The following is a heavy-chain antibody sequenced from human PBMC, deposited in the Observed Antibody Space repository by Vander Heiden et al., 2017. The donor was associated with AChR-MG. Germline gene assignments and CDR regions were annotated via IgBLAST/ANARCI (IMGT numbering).Heavy chain of an antibody. V-gene: IGHV1-69*06. J-gene: IGHJ6*04. Sequence: QVQLVQSGAEVKKPGSAVKVSWKASGGTFSGYAISWVRQAPGQGLEWMGGIIPIFGTANYAQKFQGRVTITADKSTSTAYMELSSLGSEDTAVYYCARGGFHFWSGYAMDVWGKGTTVTVSS. CDR1: GGTFSGYA. CDR2: IIPIFGTA. D-gene: IGHD3-3*02. CDR3: ARGGFHFWSGYAMDV.